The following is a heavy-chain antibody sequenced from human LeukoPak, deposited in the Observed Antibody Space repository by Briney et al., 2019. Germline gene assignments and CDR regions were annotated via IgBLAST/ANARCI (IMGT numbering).Heavy chain of an antibody. CDR1: GYTFTGYY. CDR2: MNPNSGNT. D-gene: IGHD2-2*01. J-gene: IGHJ4*02. CDR3: ARNQHPRGFDY. Sequence: GASVKVSCKASGYTFTGYYMHWVRQAPGQGLEWMGWMNPNSGNTGYAQKFQGRVTMTRNTSISTAYMELSSLRSEDTAVYYCARNQHPRGFDYWGQGTLVTVSS. V-gene: IGHV1-8*02.